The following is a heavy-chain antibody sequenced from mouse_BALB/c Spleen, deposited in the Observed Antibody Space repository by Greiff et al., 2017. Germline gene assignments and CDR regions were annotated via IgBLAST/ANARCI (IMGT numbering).Heavy chain of an antibody. CDR2: ISTYYGDA. V-gene: IGHV1S137*01. CDR3: ARGGKTTVVDY. Sequence: QVQLQQSGAELVRPGVSVKISCKGSGYTFTDYAMHWVKQSHAKSLEWIGVISTYYGDASYNQKFKGKATMTVDKSSSTAYMELARLTSEDSAIYYCARGGKTTVVDYWGQGTTLTVSS. J-gene: IGHJ2*01. D-gene: IGHD1-1*01. CDR1: GYTFTDYA.